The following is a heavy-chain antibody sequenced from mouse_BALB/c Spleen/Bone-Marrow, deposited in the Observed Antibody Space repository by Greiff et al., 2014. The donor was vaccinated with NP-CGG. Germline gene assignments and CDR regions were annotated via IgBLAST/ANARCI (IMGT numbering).Heavy chain of an antibody. D-gene: IGHD1-1*01. CDR1: GYTFTDYY. V-gene: IGHV1-26*01. CDR3: ARKSYYGSSYGYFDV. Sequence: SGPELVKPGVSVKMSCKASGYTFTDYYMKWVKQSHGKSLEWIGDINPNNGDTFYNQKFKGKATLTVDKSSSTAYMQLNSLTSEDSAVYYCARKSYYGSSYGYFDVWGAGTTVTVSS. CDR2: INPNNGDT. J-gene: IGHJ1*01.